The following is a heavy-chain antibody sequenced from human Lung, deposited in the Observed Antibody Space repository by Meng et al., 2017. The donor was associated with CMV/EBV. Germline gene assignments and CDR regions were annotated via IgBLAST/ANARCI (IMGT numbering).Heavy chain of an antibody. CDR1: GGSISRSNW. D-gene: IGHD6-19*01. Sequence: QVQLQESGPGLWKPSGTLYRTCAGSGGSISRSNWWSWVRQPPGKGLEWIGEIYHSGSTNYNPSLKSRVTISVDKSKNQFSLKLSSVTAADTAVYYCASFPPPGKQWLVTDYWGQGTLVTVSS. V-gene: IGHV4-4*02. J-gene: IGHJ4*02. CDR2: IYHSGST. CDR3: ASFPPPGKQWLVTDY.